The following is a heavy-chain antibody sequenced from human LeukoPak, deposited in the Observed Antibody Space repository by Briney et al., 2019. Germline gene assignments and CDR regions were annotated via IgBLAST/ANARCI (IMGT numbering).Heavy chain of an antibody. Sequence: ASVKVSCKASGGTFSSYAISWVRQAPGQGLEWMGRIIPILGIANYAQKFQGRVTITADKSTSTAYMELSSLRSEDTAVYYCPRGGAVAGTDWFDPWGQGTLVTVSS. CDR3: PRGGAVAGTDWFDP. J-gene: IGHJ5*02. V-gene: IGHV1-69*04. CDR2: IIPILGIA. D-gene: IGHD6-19*01. CDR1: GGTFSSYA.